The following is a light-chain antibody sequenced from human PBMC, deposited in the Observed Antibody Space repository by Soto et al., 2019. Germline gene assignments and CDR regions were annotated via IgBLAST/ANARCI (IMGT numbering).Light chain of an antibody. Sequence: DIQMTQSPSSLSASVGDRVTITCRASQGIRSGLGWYQQKPGKAPKRLIDAASSLQSGVPSRFSGSGSGTEFTLTISSLQPEDFETYYCLQHNTYHLNFGGGTKVDI. J-gene: IGKJ4*01. CDR2: AAS. V-gene: IGKV1-17*01. CDR3: LQHNTYHLN. CDR1: QGIRSG.